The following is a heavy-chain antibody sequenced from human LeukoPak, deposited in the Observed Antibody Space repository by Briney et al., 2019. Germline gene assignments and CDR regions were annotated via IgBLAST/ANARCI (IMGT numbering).Heavy chain of an antibody. D-gene: IGHD1-26*01. CDR1: GFSFSSYG. J-gene: IGHJ4*02. V-gene: IGHV3-30*18. CDR3: AKDRENSGSYYFDY. CDR2: ISYDGSNK. Sequence: PGGSLRLYCAASGFSFSSYGMHWVRQAPGKGLEWVAVISYDGSNKYYADSVKGRFTISRDNSKNTLYLQMNSLRAEDTAVYYCAKDRENSGSYYFDYWGQGTLVTVSS.